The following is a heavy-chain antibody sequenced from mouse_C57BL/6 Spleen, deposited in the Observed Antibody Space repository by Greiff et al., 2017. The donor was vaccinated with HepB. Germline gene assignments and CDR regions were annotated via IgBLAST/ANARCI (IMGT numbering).Heavy chain of an antibody. V-gene: IGHV1-61*01. CDR3: ARGYYYPYYAMDY. CDR2: IYPSDSET. D-gene: IGHD1-1*01. J-gene: IGHJ4*01. Sequence: QVQLQQPGAELVRPGSSVKLSCKASGYTFTSYWMDWVKQRPGQGLEWIGNIYPSDSETHYNQKFKDKATLTVDKSSSTAYMQLSSLTSEDSAVYYCARGYYYPYYAMDYWGQGTSVTVSS. CDR1: GYTFTSYW.